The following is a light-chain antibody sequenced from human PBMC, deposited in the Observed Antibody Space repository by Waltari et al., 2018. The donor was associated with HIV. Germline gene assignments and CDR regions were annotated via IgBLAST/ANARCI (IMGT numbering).Light chain of an antibody. CDR3: QQSYNTPVET. CDR2: AAS. V-gene: IGKV1-39*01. J-gene: IGKJ1*01. CDR1: QSISRY. Sequence: DIQMTQSPSSLSASVGDRVTITCRASQSISRYLNWYQQKPGSAPKLLIYAASSWQTGVPSRFSGSGSGTDFTLTISSLQPEDFATYYCQQSYNTPVETFGQGTKVEIK.